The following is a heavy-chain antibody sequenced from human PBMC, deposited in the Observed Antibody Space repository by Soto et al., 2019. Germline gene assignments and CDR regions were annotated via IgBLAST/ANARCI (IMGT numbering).Heavy chain of an antibody. J-gene: IGHJ4*02. Sequence: PSVKVSCKASGYTFTSYDINWVRQATGQGLEWMGWMNPNSGNTGYAQKFQGRVTMTRNTSISTAYMELSSLRSEDTAVYYCARGPGGAGRITIFGVVIIGAYDYWGQGTLVTVSS. D-gene: IGHD3-3*01. CDR1: GYTFTSYD. CDR2: MNPNSGNT. V-gene: IGHV1-8*01. CDR3: ARGPGGAGRITIFGVVIIGAYDY.